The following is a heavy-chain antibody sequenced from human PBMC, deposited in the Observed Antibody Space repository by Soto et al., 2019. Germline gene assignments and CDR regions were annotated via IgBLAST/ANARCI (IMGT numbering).Heavy chain of an antibody. CDR1: GYTFTGYY. CDR2: INPETGGT. CDR3: ARERYQVISDGMDV. D-gene: IGHD2-2*01. Sequence: DSVKVSCKASGYTFTGYYVHWVREAPGQGLEWMGWINPETGGTSYAQKFQGRVTLSRDTSINTAYLELSRLRFDDAAVYFCARERYQVISDGMDVWGQGTTVTVSS. J-gene: IGHJ6*02. V-gene: IGHV1-2*02.